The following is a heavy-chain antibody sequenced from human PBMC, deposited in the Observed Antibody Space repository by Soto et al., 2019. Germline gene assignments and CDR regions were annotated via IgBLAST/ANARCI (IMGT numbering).Heavy chain of an antibody. V-gene: IGHV4-30-4*01. CDR1: GGSISSGDYY. CDR3: AREAPGYCTNGVCYQVDY. CDR2: IYYSGST. J-gene: IGHJ4*02. D-gene: IGHD2-8*01. Sequence: PSETLSLTCTVSGGSISSGDYYWSWIRQPPGKGLERIGYIYYSGSTYYNPSLKSRVTISVDTSKNQFSLKLSSVTAADTAVYYCAREAPGYCTNGVCYQVDYWGQGTLVTVSS.